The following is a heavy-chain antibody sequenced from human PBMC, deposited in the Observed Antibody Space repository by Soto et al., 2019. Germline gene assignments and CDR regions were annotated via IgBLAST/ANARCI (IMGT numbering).Heavy chain of an antibody. CDR3: ARSPFVVVNADPQGWFDP. V-gene: IGHV1-69*13. Sequence: GASVKVSCKASGGTFSSYAISWVRQAPGQGLEWMGGIIPIFGTANYAQKFQGRVTITADESKSTAHMELRSLRSEDTAVYYCARSPFVVVNADPQGWFDPWGQGTLVTVSS. D-gene: IGHD2-21*01. J-gene: IGHJ5*02. CDR1: GGTFSSYA. CDR2: IIPIFGTA.